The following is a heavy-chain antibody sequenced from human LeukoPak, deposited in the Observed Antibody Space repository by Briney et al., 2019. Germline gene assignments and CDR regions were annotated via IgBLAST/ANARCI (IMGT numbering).Heavy chain of an antibody. D-gene: IGHD3-3*01. V-gene: IGHV1-46*01. CDR3: ASGSDGGYYDFWSGYYSN. CDR2: VNPSGGST. CDR1: GYTFTSYF. J-gene: IGHJ4*02. Sequence: GASVKVSCKASGYTFTSYFIHWVRQAPGQGLEWMATVNPSGGSTNYAQNFQGRVTMTRDTSTSTVYMELSRLRSDDTAVYYCASGSDGGYYDFWSGYYSNWGQGTLVTVSS.